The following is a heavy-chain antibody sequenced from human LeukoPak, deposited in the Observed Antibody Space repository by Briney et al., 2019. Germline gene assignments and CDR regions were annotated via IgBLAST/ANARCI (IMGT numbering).Heavy chain of an antibody. D-gene: IGHD3-10*01. CDR2: ISGGGGST. J-gene: IGHJ5*02. V-gene: IGHV3-23*01. CDR1: GFTFSSYA. CDR3: ARYGSGSSVNWFDP. Sequence: GGSLRLSCAASGFTFSSYAMSWVRQAPGKGLEWVSAISGGGGSTYYADSVKGRFTISRDNSKNTLYLQMNSLRAEDTAVYYCARYGSGSSVNWFDPWGQGTLVTVSS.